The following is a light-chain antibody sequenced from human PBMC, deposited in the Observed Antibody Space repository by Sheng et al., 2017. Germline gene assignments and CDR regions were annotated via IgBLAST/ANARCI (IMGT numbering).Light chain of an antibody. CDR2: KTS. CDR1: QSMISYW. J-gene: IGKJ2*03. V-gene: IGKV1-5*03. CDR3: QQCESDMS. Sequence: DIQMTQSPSILSASVGDRVTITCRASQSMISYWVAWFQQKPGKAPKLLIYKTSSLDSGVPSRFSGSGSGTEFTLTISRLQPDDFATYYCQQCESDMSFGQGTKLEIK.